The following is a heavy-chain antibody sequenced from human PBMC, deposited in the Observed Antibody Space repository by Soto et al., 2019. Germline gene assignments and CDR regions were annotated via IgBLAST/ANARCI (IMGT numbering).Heavy chain of an antibody. CDR2: IYHSGTT. V-gene: IGHV4-30-2*01. D-gene: IGHD3-10*01. CDR3: ARAQFYSGSGNYNNLMFDA. J-gene: IGHJ5*02. Sequence: SETLSLTCAVSGGSVSGAGYSWSWIRQPPGGGLDWIGYIYHSGTTYCNPSLKTRLTMSLDRSNNKFSLTLNSVTAADTTLYFCARAQFYSGSGNYNNLMFDAWGKGTQVTVSS. CDR1: GGSVSGAGYS.